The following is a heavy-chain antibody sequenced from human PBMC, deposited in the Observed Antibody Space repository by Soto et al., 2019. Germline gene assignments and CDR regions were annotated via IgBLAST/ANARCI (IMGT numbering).Heavy chain of an antibody. Sequence: QVQLVESRGGVVQPGRSLRLSCAASGFTFNHYAMHWVRQAPGKGLEWVALMSYDGSNEYYADSVNGRFTISRDNSNNTLYLQMNSLRAEDTAVYHCAKDGSHSFDYWGQGTLVTVSS. V-gene: IGHV3-30*18. CDR1: GFTFNHYA. D-gene: IGHD1-26*01. CDR3: AKDGSHSFDY. J-gene: IGHJ4*02. CDR2: MSYDGSNE.